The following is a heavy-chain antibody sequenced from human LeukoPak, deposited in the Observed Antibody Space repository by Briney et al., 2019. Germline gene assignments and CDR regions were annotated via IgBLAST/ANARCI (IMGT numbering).Heavy chain of an antibody. J-gene: IGHJ4*02. CDR2: INIGGTNT. CDR3: ARGDCSSTSCYKY. V-gene: IGHV3-11*06. Sequence: GSLRLSCAASGFTFNGYYMSWIRQAPGKGLEWLSYINIGGTNTHYADSVKGRFTISRDNAKNTLYLQMNSLRAEDTAVYYCARGDCSSTSCYKYWGQGTLVTVSS. CDR1: GFTFNGYY. D-gene: IGHD2-2*02.